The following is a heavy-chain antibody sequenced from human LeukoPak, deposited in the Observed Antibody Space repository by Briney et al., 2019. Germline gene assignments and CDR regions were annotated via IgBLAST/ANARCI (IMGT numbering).Heavy chain of an antibody. CDR3: ARESQYGGSYFPFDY. D-gene: IGHD1-26*01. J-gene: IGHJ4*02. V-gene: IGHV4-59*12. CDR1: GGSISSYY. Sequence: SETLSLTCTVSGGSISSYYWSWIRQPPGKGLEWIGYIYSTGNTNYNPSLKSRVTMSVDTSKNQFSLKLSSVTAADTAVYYCARESQYGGSYFPFDYWGQGTLVTVSS. CDR2: IYSTGNT.